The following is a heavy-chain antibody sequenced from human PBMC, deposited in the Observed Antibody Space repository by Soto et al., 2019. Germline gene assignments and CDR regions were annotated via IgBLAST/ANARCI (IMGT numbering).Heavy chain of an antibody. CDR1: GYTFTSYA. J-gene: IGHJ6*02. CDR3: AREGGLRYFDWLLSYGMDA. V-gene: IGHV1-3*01. Sequence: GASVKVSCKASGYTFTSYAMHWVRQAPGQRLEWMGWINAGNGNTKYSQKFQGRVTITRDTSASTAYMELSSLRSEDTAVYYCAREGGLRYFDWLLSYGMDAWGQGTTVTVSS. CDR2: INAGNGNT. D-gene: IGHD3-9*01.